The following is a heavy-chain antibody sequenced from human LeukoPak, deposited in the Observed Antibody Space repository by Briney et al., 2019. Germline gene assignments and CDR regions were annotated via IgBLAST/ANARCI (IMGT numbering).Heavy chain of an antibody. D-gene: IGHD3-22*01. CDR2: ISGGGDST. Sequence: GGSLRLFCAASGFTLDDYAMHCVRQAPGKGLEWVALISGGGDSTYYADSVKGRFTISRDNSKNSLYLQMNSLTTEDTALYYCTKSTMTLQFYYWGQGTLVTVSS. CDR3: TKSTMTLQFYY. CDR1: GFTLDDYA. V-gene: IGHV3-43*02. J-gene: IGHJ4*02.